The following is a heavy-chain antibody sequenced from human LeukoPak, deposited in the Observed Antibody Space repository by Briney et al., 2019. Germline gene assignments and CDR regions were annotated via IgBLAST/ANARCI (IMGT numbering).Heavy chain of an antibody. V-gene: IGHV3-49*04. J-gene: IGHJ4*02. CDR3: TLILGGYFDY. CDR1: GFTFGDYA. CDR2: IRSKAYGGTT. Sequence: PGRSLRLSCTASGFTFGDYAMSWVRQAPGKGLEWVGFIRSKAYGGTTEYAASVKGRFTISRDDSKSIAYLQMNSLKTEDTAVYYCTLILGGYFDYWGQGTLVTVSS. D-gene: IGHD3-16*01.